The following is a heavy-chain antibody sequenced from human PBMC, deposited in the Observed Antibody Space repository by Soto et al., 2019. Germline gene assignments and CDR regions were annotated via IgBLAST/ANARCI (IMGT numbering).Heavy chain of an antibody. CDR1: GDTFTDYY. V-gene: IGHV1-46*01. D-gene: IGHD2-21*02. Sequence: QVQLMQSGAEVKKPGASVKVSCKASGDTFTDYYIHWVRQAPGQGLEWMGTVNPSGGHTTYAQHFLGRGTMTRDTSPSTLYMELTSLTSDDTAIYYCARGGHVVVVTAALAYWGQGTLVTVSS. J-gene: IGHJ4*02. CDR2: VNPSGGHT. CDR3: ARGGHVVVVTAALAY.